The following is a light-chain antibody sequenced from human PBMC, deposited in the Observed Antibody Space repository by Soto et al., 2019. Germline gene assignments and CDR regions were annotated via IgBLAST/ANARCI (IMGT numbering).Light chain of an antibody. CDR2: DDS. CDR3: QSYDSSLSGVV. J-gene: IGLJ2*01. V-gene: IGLV3-21*02. CDR1: NIGSKS. Sequence: SYELTQPPSVSVAPGQTARITCGGHNIGSKSVHWYQQKAGQAPVLVVYDDSDRPSGIPDRFSGSKSGTSASLAITGLQAEDEADYYCQSYDSSLSGVVFGGGTQLTVL.